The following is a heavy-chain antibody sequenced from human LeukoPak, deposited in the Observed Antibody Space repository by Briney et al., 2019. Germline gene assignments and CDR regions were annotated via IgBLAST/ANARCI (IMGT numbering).Heavy chain of an antibody. Sequence: GGSLRLSCAASGFTFSSYGMHWVRQAPGKGLEWVANIKQDGSEKYYVDSVKGRFTISRDNAKNSLYLQMNSLRAEDTAVYYCARDPENLFTMIVHYVFDIWGQGTMVTVSS. CDR2: IKQDGSEK. D-gene: IGHD3-22*01. CDR3: ARDPENLFTMIVHYVFDI. J-gene: IGHJ3*02. V-gene: IGHV3-7*01. CDR1: GFTFSSYG.